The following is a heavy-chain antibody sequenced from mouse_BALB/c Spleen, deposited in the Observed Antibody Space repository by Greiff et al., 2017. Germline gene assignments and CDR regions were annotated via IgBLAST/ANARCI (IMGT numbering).Heavy chain of an antibody. CDR3: ARNDYYFAY. CDR2: INPSNGRT. J-gene: IGHJ3*01. Sequence: QVQLKQPGAELVKPGASVKLSCKASGYTFTSYWMHWVKQRPGQGLEWIGEINPSNGRTNYNEKFKSKATLTVDKSSSTAYMQLSSLTSEDSAVYYCARNDYYFAYWGQGTLVTVSA. V-gene: IGHV1S81*02. CDR1: GYTFTSYW. D-gene: IGHD2-13*01.